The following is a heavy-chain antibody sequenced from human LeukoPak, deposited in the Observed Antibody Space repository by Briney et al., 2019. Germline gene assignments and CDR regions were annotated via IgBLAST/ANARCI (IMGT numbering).Heavy chain of an antibody. J-gene: IGHJ4*02. CDR2: VSHNGGST. Sequence: GGSLRLSCGASGFTFISYGMSWVREVPGRGLEWVSGVSHNGGSTNYADSVKGRFTISRDNSKNTLYLQMNSLRAEDTAVYYCAKIIGGQNKKYYFDYWGQGTLVTVSS. D-gene: IGHD2/OR15-2a*01. CDR1: GFTFISYG. V-gene: IGHV3-23*01. CDR3: AKIIGGQNKKYYFDY.